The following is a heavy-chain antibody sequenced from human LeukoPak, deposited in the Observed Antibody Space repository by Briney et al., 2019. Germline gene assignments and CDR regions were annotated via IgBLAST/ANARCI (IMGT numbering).Heavy chain of an antibody. CDR1: GFTFSNYG. D-gene: IGHD5-12*01. V-gene: IGHV3-30*18. J-gene: IGHJ6*03. CDR2: ISDDGRTK. CDR3: AKDTVKVTTIRRVPHYMDV. Sequence: GGSLRLSCAASGFTFSNYGMHWVRQAPGKGLEWVAVISDDGRTKYYADSVKGRFTISRDNSKKTLYMEMNSLNSEDTAVYYCAKDTVKVTTIRRVPHYMDVWGKGTTVTISS.